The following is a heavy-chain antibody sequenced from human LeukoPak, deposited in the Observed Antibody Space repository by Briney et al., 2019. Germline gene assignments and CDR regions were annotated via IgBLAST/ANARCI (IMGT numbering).Heavy chain of an antibody. V-gene: IGHV3-30-3*01. J-gene: IGHJ4*02. CDR2: ISYDGSNK. D-gene: IGHD2-2*01. CDR3: ARERYCSSTSCLQSVSFDY. CDR1: GFTFSSYA. Sequence: GGSLRLSCAASGFTFSSYAMHWVRQAPGKGLEWVAVISYDGSNKYYADSVKGRFTISRDNSKNTLYLQMNSLRAEDTAVYYCARERYCSSTSCLQSVSFDYWGQGTLVTVSS.